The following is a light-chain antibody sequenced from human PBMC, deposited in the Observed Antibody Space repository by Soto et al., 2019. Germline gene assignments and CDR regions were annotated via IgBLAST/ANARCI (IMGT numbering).Light chain of an antibody. CDR1: QTISSW. CDR3: QHYNSYSGA. CDR2: DAS. Sequence: DIQMTQSPSTLPASVGDRVTITCRASQTISSWLAWYQQKPGKAPDLLIYDASRLAGGVPSRFSGSESGTEFTLTIGSLQPDDFATYYCQHYNSYSGAFGQGTKVDIK. J-gene: IGKJ1*01. V-gene: IGKV1-5*01.